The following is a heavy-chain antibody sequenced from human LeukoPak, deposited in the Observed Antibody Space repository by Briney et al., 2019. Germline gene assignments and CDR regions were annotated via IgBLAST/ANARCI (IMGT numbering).Heavy chain of an antibody. CDR2: ISASGGST. V-gene: IGHV3-23*01. D-gene: IGHD1-26*01. J-gene: IGHJ4*02. CDR1: GFTFSSCA. Sequence: GGSLRLSCAASGFTFSSCAMSWVRQAPGKGLEWVSGISASGGSTYYADSVKGRFTISRDNSKNTLYLQMNSLRAEDTAVYYCAKDSEGASAFDYWGQGTLVNVSS. CDR3: AKDSEGASAFDY.